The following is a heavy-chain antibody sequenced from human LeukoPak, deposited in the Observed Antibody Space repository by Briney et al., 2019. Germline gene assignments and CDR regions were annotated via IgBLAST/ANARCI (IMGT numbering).Heavy chain of an antibody. CDR1: GFTVSSNY. V-gene: IGHV3-66*01. D-gene: IGHD6-19*01. CDR2: IYSGGNT. CDR3: ARASLAVAGTGVPGVDY. Sequence: PRGSLKLSCAASGFTVSSNYMSWVRQAPGKGLEWVSVIYSGGNTYYADSVKGRFTISRDSSKNTLYLQMNSLRAEDTAVYYCARASLAVAGTGVPGVDYWGQGTLVTVSS. J-gene: IGHJ4*02.